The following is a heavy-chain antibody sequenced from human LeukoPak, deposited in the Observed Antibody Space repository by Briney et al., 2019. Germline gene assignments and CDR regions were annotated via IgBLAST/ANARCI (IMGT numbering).Heavy chain of an antibody. V-gene: IGHV4-59*01. CDR1: GGSISSYY. Sequence: SETLSLTCTVSGGSISSYYWSWIRQPPGKGLEWIGYIYYSGSTNYNPSLKSRVTISVDTSKNQFSLKLSSVTAADTAVYYCATSPGFWPEYGDYEEGAFDIWGQGTMVTVSS. J-gene: IGHJ3*02. CDR2: IYYSGST. CDR3: ATSPGFWPEYGDYEEGAFDI. D-gene: IGHD4-17*01.